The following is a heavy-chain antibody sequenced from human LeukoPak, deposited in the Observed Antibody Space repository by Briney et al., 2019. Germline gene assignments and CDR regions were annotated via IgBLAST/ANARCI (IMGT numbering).Heavy chain of an antibody. CDR3: ARGVRYCSSTSCYSPYYYMDV. J-gene: IGHJ6*03. CDR1: GFTFSSYA. Sequence: GGSLRLSCAASGFTFSSYAMHWVRQAPGKGLEWVAVISYDGSNKYYADSVKGRFTISRDNSKNTLYLQMNSLRAEDTAVYYCARGVRYCSSTSCYSPYYYMDVWGKGTTVTVSS. D-gene: IGHD2-2*02. CDR2: ISYDGSNK. V-gene: IGHV3-30-3*01.